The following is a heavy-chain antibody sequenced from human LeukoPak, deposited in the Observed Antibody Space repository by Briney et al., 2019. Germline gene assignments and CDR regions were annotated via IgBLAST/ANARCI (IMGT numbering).Heavy chain of an antibody. J-gene: IGHJ5*02. Sequence: GESLTISFKGSGYSFNNYWIGWVRQMPGEGLEGMGVIYPGDSDTRYSPSFQGQVTISADRSISTAYLQWSSLKASDTAMYYCARSGHDILTGYANWFDPWGQGTLVTVSS. CDR3: ARSGHDILTGYANWFDP. CDR2: IYPGDSDT. V-gene: IGHV5-51*01. D-gene: IGHD3-9*01. CDR1: GYSFNNYW.